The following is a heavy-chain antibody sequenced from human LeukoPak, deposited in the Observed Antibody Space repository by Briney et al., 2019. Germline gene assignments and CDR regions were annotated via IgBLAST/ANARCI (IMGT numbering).Heavy chain of an antibody. D-gene: IGHD3-10*01. Sequence: GGSLRLSCAASGFTFNSYGMHWVRQAPDKGLEWVAFTWSDGTNKFYVDSVKGRFTISRDNSKNTLYLQMNNLRAEDTAVYYCARDRGGSKFFDYWGQGTLVTVSS. V-gene: IGHV3-33*01. CDR2: TWSDGTNK. CDR1: GFTFNSYG. CDR3: ARDRGGSKFFDY. J-gene: IGHJ4*02.